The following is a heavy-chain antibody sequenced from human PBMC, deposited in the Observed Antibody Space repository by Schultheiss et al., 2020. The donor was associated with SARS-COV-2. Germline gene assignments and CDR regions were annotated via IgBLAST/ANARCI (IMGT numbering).Heavy chain of an antibody. V-gene: IGHV3-35*01. Sequence: GGSLRLSCAPSGFTFSNSDMNWVHQAPGKGLEWVSGVSWNGSRTHYADSVKGRFIISRDNSRNTLYLQTNSLRAEDTAVYYCASQGADYSNFYAFDYWGQGTLVTVSS. J-gene: IGHJ4*02. CDR3: ASQGADYSNFYAFDY. D-gene: IGHD4-11*01. CDR1: GFTFSNSD. CDR2: VSWNGSRT.